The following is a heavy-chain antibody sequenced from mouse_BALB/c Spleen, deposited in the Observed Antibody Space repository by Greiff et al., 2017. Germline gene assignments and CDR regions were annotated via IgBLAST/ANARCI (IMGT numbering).Heavy chain of an antibody. V-gene: IGHV1-4*01. J-gene: IGHJ4*01. CDR3: ARKDDYDRYYAMDY. CDR1: GYTFTSYT. D-gene: IGHD2-4*01. Sequence: QVQLKQSGAELARPGASVKMSCKASGYTFTSYTMHWVKQRPGQGLEWIGYINPSSGYTNYNQKFKDKATLTADKSSSTAYMQLSSLTSEDSAVYYCARKDDYDRYYAMDYWGQGTSVTGSS. CDR2: INPSSGYT.